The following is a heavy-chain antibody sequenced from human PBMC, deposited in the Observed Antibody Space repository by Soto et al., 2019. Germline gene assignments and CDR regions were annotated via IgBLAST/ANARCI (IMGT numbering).Heavy chain of an antibody. CDR2: IIPIFGTA. J-gene: IGHJ6*02. V-gene: IGHV1-69*13. D-gene: IGHD3-10*01. CDR1: GGTFSSYA. CDR3: ASHYGGSGWDPHSVYYYYGMDV. Sequence: ASVKVSCKASGGTFSSYAISWVRQAPGQGLEWMGGIIPIFGTADYAQKFQGRVTITADESTSTAYMELSSLRSEDTAVYYCASHYGGSGWDPHSVYYYYGMDVWGQGTTVTVSS.